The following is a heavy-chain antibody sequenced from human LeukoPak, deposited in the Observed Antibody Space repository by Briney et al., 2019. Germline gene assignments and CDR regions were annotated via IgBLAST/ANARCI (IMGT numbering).Heavy chain of an antibody. V-gene: IGHV1-24*01. CDR3: ATVWVSSTSYKRTYYYGMDV. D-gene: IGHD2-2*01. Sequence: ASVKVSCTVSGYTLTELSMHWVRQAPGKGLEWMGGFDPEDGETIYAQKFQGRVTMTEDTSTDTAYMELSSLRSEDTAVYYCATVWVSSTSYKRTYYYGMDVWGQGTTVTVSS. J-gene: IGHJ6*02. CDR2: FDPEDGET. CDR1: GYTLTELS.